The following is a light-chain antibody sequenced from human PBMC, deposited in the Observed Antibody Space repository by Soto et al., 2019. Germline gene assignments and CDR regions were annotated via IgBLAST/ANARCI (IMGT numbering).Light chain of an antibody. CDR3: MQALQTPWT. V-gene: IGKV2-28*01. J-gene: IGKJ1*01. Sequence: DIVMTQSPLSLPVTPGEPASISCRSSQSLLYSNGYNYLDWYLQKPGQSPQLLIYLGSNRTSGVPDRFSGSGSGTDFTLKISRVEAEDFGVYYCMQALQTPWTFGRGTKVEIK. CDR2: LGS. CDR1: QSLLYSNGYNY.